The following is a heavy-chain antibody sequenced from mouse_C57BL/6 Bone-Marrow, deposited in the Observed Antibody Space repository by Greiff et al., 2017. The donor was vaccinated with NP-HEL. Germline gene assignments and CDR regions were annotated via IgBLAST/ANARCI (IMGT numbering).Heavy chain of an antibody. CDR2: IDPETGGT. CDR3: TSDGYYPYWYFDV. CDR1: GYTFTDYE. J-gene: IGHJ1*03. D-gene: IGHD2-3*01. Sequence: LVESGAELVRPGASVTLSCKASGYTFTDYEMHWVKQTPVHGLEWIGAIDPETGGTAYNQKFKGKAILTADKSSSTAYIELRSLTSEDSAVYYCTSDGYYPYWYFDVWGTGTTVTVSS. V-gene: IGHV1-15*01.